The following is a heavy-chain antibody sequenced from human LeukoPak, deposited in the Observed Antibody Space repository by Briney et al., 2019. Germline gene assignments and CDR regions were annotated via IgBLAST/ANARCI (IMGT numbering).Heavy chain of an antibody. CDR3: ARNGGHNQEH. D-gene: IGHD1-1*01. CDR1: GASISRGSW. CDR2: FSHSGIT. V-gene: IGHV4-4*02. Sequence: SGTLSLTCDVSGASISRGSWWSWVRQPPGKGLEWIGEFSHSGITNFNPSLKSRVTISVDKSRNQFSLNLVSVTAADTAVYFCARNGGHNQEHWGQGTLVTVSS. J-gene: IGHJ4*02.